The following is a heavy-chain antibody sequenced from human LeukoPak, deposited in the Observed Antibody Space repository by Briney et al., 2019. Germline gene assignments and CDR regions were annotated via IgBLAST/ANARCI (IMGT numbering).Heavy chain of an antibody. Sequence: ASVKVSCKASGYTFTGYYMHWVRQAPGQGLEWMGWINPNSGGTNYAQKFQGRVTMTRDTSISTAYMELSRLRSDDTAVYYCARDLDIVATTEQRPDYWGQGTLVTVSS. CDR1: GYTFTGYY. J-gene: IGHJ4*02. CDR3: ARDLDIVATTEQRPDY. V-gene: IGHV1-2*02. D-gene: IGHD5-12*01. CDR2: INPNSGGT.